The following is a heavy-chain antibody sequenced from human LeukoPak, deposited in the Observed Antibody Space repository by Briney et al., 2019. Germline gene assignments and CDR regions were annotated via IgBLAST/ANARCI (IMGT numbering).Heavy chain of an antibody. V-gene: IGHV6-1*01. CDR2: TYYRSKWYY. CDR3: ARGFALDF. CDR1: GDTVSSNSAA. Sequence: SPTLSLTFAISGDTVSSNSAAWNWIRQSPSRGLEWLGSTYYRSKWYYDYAVSVKSRITISPDTSKNQFSLQLNSVTADDTAVYYCARGFALDFWGQGTMVTVSS. J-gene: IGHJ3*01.